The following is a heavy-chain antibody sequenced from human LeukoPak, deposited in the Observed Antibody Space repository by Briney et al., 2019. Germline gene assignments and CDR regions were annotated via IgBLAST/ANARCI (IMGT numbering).Heavy chain of an antibody. Sequence: PSETLSLTCAVYGGSFSGYYWSWIRQPPGKGLEWIGEINHSGSTNYNPSLKSRVTISVDTSKNQFSLKLSSVTAADTAVYYCARDDRAVAANIGYWGQGTLLTVSS. CDR1: GGSFSGYY. CDR3: ARDDRAVAANIGY. V-gene: IGHV4-34*01. CDR2: INHSGST. D-gene: IGHD2-15*01. J-gene: IGHJ4*02.